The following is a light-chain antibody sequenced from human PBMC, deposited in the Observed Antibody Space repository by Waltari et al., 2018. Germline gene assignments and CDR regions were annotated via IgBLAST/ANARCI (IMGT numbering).Light chain of an antibody. Sequence: QSALTQPASVSGSPGQSITISCTGTSSAVGAYKYVYWYQQHPGKVPKLIVFDVSNRPAGVPDRFSGSKSGNTASLTISGLQAEDEADYYCNSYTRSNTYVFGTGTRVTVL. CDR2: DVS. J-gene: IGLJ1*01. V-gene: IGLV2-14*03. CDR1: SSAVGAYKY. CDR3: NSYTRSNTYV.